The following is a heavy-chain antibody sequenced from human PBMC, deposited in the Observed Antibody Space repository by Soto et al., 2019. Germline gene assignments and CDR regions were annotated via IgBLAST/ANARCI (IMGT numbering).Heavy chain of an antibody. J-gene: IGHJ4*02. CDR3: AKGPAQYSYDSVPQFDY. Sequence: QLQLQESGSGLVKPSQTLSLTCAVSGGSISSGCYSWSWIRQPPGKGLEWIGYIYHSGSTYYNPSLRSRITIYVDRSKNQCSLKLSSVTAADTAVYYCAKGPAQYSYDSVPQFDYWGQGTLVTVSS. CDR1: GGSISSGCYS. CDR2: IYHSGST. V-gene: IGHV4-30-2*01. D-gene: IGHD3-22*01.